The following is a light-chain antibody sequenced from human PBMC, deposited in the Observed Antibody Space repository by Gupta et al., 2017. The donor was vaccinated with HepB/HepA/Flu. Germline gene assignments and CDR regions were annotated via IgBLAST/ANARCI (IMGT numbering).Light chain of an antibody. J-gene: IGLJ3*02. CDR3: CSYAGNSWV. Sequence: QSALTQPASVSGSPGRSITISCTGTSSDVGGYNYVSWYQQHPGQAPKVMIYDVNRRPSGVPDRFSGSKSGNTASLTISGLQVEDEADYHCCSYAGNSWVFGGGTKLTVL. V-gene: IGLV2-11*01. CDR2: DVN. CDR1: SSDVGGYNY.